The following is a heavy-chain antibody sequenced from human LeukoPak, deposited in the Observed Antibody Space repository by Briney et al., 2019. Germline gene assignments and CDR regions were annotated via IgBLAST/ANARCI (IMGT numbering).Heavy chain of an antibody. CDR3: ATAYSSGWYRVFDP. V-gene: IGHV4-59*01. CDR2: IYYSGST. Sequence: PSETLSLTCTVSGGSISSYYWSWIRQPPGKGLEWIGYIYYSGSTNYNPSLKSRVTISVDTPKNQFSLKLSSVTAADTAVYYCATAYSSGWYRVFDPWGQGTLVTVSS. D-gene: IGHD6-19*01. J-gene: IGHJ5*02. CDR1: GGSISSYY.